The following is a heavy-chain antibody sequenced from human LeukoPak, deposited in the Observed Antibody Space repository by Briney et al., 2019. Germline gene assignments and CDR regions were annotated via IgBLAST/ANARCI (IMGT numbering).Heavy chain of an antibody. CDR2: TSSRSSYI. J-gene: IGHJ4*02. CDR3: ARDRGIAARPGFDY. Sequence: PGGSLRLSCAASGFTFSSYSMNWVRQAPGKGLEWVSSTSSRSSYIYYADSVKGRFTISRDNAKNSLYLQMNSLRAEDTAVYYCARDRGIAARPGFDYWGQGTLVTVSS. V-gene: IGHV3-21*01. CDR1: GFTFSSYS. D-gene: IGHD6-6*01.